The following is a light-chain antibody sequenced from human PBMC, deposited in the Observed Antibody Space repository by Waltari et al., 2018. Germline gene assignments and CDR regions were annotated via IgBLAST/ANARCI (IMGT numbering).Light chain of an antibody. CDR2: QSD. J-gene: IGLJ2*01. CDR1: HLGNKY. V-gene: IGLV3-1*01. CDR3: QAWDSTTVI. Sequence: SYELTQPPSVSVSPGQTASITCSGYHLGNKYHCWYQQKPGPSPVLVAYQSDKTPPGIPERFSGSSSGDTATLTISGTQALDEADYYCQAWDSTTVIFGGGTKLTVL.